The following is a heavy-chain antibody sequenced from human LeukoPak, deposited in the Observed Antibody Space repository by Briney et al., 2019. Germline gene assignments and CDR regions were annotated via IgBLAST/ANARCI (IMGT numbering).Heavy chain of an antibody. D-gene: IGHD6-13*01. CDR2: FDPEDGET. CDR1: GYTLTELS. CDR3: ATIAAAGTGWFDP. V-gene: IGHV1-24*01. J-gene: IGHJ5*02. Sequence: ASVKVSCKVSGYTLTELSIHWVRQAPGKGLEWMGGFDPEDGETIYAQKFQGRVTMTEDTSTDTAYMELSSLRSEDTAVYYCATIAAAGTGWFDPWGQGTLVTVSS.